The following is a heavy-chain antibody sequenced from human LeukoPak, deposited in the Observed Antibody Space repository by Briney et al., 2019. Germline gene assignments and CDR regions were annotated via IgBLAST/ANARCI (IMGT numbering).Heavy chain of an antibody. D-gene: IGHD3-16*01. V-gene: IGHV1-69*04. Sequence: GASVKVSCKASGGTFSSYAISWVRQAPGQGLEWMGRIIPILGIANYAQKFQGRVTMTRDTSTSTVYMELSSLRSEDTAVYYCAREAGGDYWGQGTLVTVSS. CDR3: AREAGGDY. CDR1: GGTFSSYA. J-gene: IGHJ4*02. CDR2: IIPILGIA.